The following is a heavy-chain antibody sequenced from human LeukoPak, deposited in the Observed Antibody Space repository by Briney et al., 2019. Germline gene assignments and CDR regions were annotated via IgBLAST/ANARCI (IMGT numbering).Heavy chain of an antibody. J-gene: IGHJ4*02. Sequence: GGSLRLSCAASGFTFSSYVKSWVRQAPGKGLEWVSAISGSGGSTYYADSVKGRFTISRDNSKNTLYLQMNSLRAEDTAVYYCARGTKGGPIDYWGQGTLVTVSS. V-gene: IGHV3-23*01. D-gene: IGHD2-8*01. CDR3: ARGTKGGPIDY. CDR2: ISGSGGST. CDR1: GFTFSSYV.